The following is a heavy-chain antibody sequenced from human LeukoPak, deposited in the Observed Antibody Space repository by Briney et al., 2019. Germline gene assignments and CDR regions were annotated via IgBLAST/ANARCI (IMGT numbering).Heavy chain of an antibody. CDR1: GGSISSYY. Sequence: SETLSLTCTVSGGSISSYYWSWIRQPPGKGLEWIGYIYYSGSTNYNPSLKSRVTISVDTSKNQFSLKLSSVTAADTAVYYCARGHGGSCHAIDIWGQGTMVTVSS. D-gene: IGHD2-15*01. V-gene: IGHV4-59*01. CDR2: IYYSGST. J-gene: IGHJ3*02. CDR3: ARGHGGSCHAIDI.